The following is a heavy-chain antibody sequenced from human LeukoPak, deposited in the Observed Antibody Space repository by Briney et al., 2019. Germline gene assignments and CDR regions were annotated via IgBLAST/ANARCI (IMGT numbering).Heavy chain of an antibody. CDR1: GFSLSTSGMR. J-gene: IGHJ4*02. Sequence: ESGPALVKPTQTLTLTCTFSGFSLSTSGMRVSWIRQPPGKALEWLARIDWDDDKFYSTSLKTRLTISKDTSKNQAVLTMTNMDPVDTATYYCARGPVDYYDSSGHFDYWGQGTLVTVSS. D-gene: IGHD3-22*01. CDR3: ARGPVDYYDSSGHFDY. CDR2: IDWDDDK. V-gene: IGHV2-70*04.